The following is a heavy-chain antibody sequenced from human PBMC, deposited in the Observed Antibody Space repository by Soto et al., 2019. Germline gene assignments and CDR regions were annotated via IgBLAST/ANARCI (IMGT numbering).Heavy chain of an antibody. Sequence: QVQLVESGGGVVQPGRSLRLSCAASGFTFSSYAMHWVRQAPGKGLEWVAVISYDGSNKYYADSVKGRFTITRDNSKNTLYLQMNSLRAEDTAVYYFARGDYDFWSGYQKSLDYWGQGTLVTVSS. D-gene: IGHD3-3*01. CDR3: ARGDYDFWSGYQKSLDY. CDR2: ISYDGSNK. CDR1: GFTFSSYA. V-gene: IGHV3-30-3*01. J-gene: IGHJ4*02.